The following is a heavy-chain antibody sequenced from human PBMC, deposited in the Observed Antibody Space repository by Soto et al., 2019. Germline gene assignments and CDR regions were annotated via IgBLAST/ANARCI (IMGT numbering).Heavy chain of an antibody. J-gene: IGHJ4*02. CDR1: GFTFSSYG. Sequence: QVQLVESGGGVVQPGRSLRLSCAASGFTFSSYGMHWVRQAPGKGLEWVAVIWSDGSNKYYADSVKGRFTTSRDNSKKTLYLQMKSLRAEDTAVYYCARNYYDSSGYYPLWGQGTLVTVSS. D-gene: IGHD3-22*01. CDR3: ARNYYDSSGYYPL. V-gene: IGHV3-33*01. CDR2: IWSDGSNK.